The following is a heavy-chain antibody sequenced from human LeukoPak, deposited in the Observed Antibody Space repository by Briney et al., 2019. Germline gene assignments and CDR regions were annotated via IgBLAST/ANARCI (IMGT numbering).Heavy chain of an antibody. CDR3: AREETGGSYYDY. CDR1: GYTFTSYD. CDR2: MNPNSGNT. J-gene: IGHJ4*02. V-gene: IGHV1-8*01. D-gene: IGHD1-26*01. Sequence: ASVKVSCKASGYTFTSYDINWVRQATGQGLEWMGWMNPNSGNTGYAQKFQGRVTMTTDTSTSTAYMELRSLRSDDTAVYYCAREETGGSYYDYWGQGTLVTVSS.